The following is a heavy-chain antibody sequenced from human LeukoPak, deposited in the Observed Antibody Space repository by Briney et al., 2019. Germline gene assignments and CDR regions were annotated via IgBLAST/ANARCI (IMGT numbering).Heavy chain of an antibody. J-gene: IGHJ4*02. Sequence: SETLSLTCTVSGGSISSYYWSWIRQPPGKGLEWIGYIYYSGSTNYNPSLKSRVTISVDTSKNQFSLKLSSVTAADTAVYYCAREGRGVGAYYLDYWGQGTLVTVSS. V-gene: IGHV4-59*01. CDR2: IYYSGST. CDR1: GGSISSYY. CDR3: AREGRGVGAYYLDY. D-gene: IGHD1-26*01.